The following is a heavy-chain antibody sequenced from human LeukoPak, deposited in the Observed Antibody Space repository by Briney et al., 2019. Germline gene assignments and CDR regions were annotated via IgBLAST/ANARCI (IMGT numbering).Heavy chain of an antibody. CDR3: ARGDLRFLEWLLNGYYYYYTDV. Sequence: ASVKVSCKASGYTFTSYDINWVRQATGQGLEWMGWMNPNSGNTGYAQKFQGRVTITRNTSISTAYMELSSLRSEDTAVYYCARGDLRFLEWLLNGYYYYYTDVWGKGTTVTVSS. CDR2: MNPNSGNT. CDR1: GYTFTSYD. J-gene: IGHJ6*03. D-gene: IGHD3-3*01. V-gene: IGHV1-8*03.